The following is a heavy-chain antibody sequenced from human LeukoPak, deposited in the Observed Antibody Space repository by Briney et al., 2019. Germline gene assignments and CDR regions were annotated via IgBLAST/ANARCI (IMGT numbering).Heavy chain of an antibody. CDR2: ISSSSSYI. V-gene: IGHV3-21*01. Sequence: PGGSLRLSCAASGFTFSSYSMNWVRQAPGKGLEWVSSISSSSSYIYYADSVKGRFTISRDNAKNSLYLQMNSLRAEDTAVYYCARDTRPHYVWGSYRPAFDYWGQGTLVTVSS. CDR1: GFTFSSYS. D-gene: IGHD3-16*02. J-gene: IGHJ4*02. CDR3: ARDTRPHYVWGSYRPAFDY.